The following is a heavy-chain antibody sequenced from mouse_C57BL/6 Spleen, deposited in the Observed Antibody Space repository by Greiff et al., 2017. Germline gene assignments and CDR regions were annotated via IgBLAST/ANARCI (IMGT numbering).Heavy chain of an antibody. CDR2: IDPSDSET. J-gene: IGHJ3*01. Sequence: QVQLKQPGAELVRPGSSVKLSCKASGYTFTSYWMHWVKQRPIQGLEWIGNIDPSDSETHYNQKFKDKATLTVDKSSSTAYMPLSSLTSEDSAVYYCARGSPYGYGGAWFAYWGQGTLVTVSA. D-gene: IGHD2-2*01. CDR1: GYTFTSYW. CDR3: ARGSPYGYGGAWFAY. V-gene: IGHV1-52*01.